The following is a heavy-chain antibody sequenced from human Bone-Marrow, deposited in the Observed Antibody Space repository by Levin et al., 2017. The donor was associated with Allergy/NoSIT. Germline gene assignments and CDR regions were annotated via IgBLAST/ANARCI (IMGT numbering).Heavy chain of an antibody. V-gene: IGHV3-7*01. Sequence: GGSLRLSCAASGFTFSTYWMSWVRQAPGKGLEWVANIHQDGGVNYYVASVKGRFTISRDNARHSLYLHMNSLSAEETAVSSSVRATLHDYHDDNGDYWGQGTLVTVSS. CDR2: IHQDGGVN. CDR3: VRATLHDYHDDNGDY. D-gene: IGHD3-22*01. CDR1: GFTFSTYW. J-gene: IGHJ4*02.